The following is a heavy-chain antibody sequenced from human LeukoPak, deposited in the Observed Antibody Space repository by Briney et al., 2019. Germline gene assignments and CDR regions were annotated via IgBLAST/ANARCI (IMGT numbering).Heavy chain of an antibody. D-gene: IGHD3-9*01. V-gene: IGHV3-23*01. CDR2: ISGSGGST. CDR1: GFTFSSSA. Sequence: PGGSLRLSCAASGFTFSSSAMSWVRQAPGKGLEWVSAISGSGGSTYYTDSVKGRFTISRDNSKNTLYLQMNSLRAEDTAVYYCAKDHKRYFDGQYDCWGQGALVTVPS. CDR3: AKDHKRYFDGQYDC. J-gene: IGHJ4*02.